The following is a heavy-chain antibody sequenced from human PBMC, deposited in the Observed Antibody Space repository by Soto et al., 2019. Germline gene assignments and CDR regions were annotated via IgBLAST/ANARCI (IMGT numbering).Heavy chain of an antibody. CDR1: GFTFSDSW. J-gene: IGHJ5*02. CDR2: IKPDESEK. V-gene: IGHV3-7*01. CDR3: VRGGSNYAS. D-gene: IGHD4-4*01. Sequence: EVQLVESGGSLVQPGGSLRLSFTASGFTFSDSWMTWVRQAPGKGLEWVARIKPDESEKKYADSVKGRFSISRDNAKNSMYLQMDSRRGEDTAVYYCVRGGSNYASWGQGTLVTVSS.